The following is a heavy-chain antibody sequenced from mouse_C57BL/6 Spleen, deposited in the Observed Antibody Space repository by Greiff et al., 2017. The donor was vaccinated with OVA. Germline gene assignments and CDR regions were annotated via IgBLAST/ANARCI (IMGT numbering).Heavy chain of an antibody. D-gene: IGHD2-14*01. J-gene: IGHJ2*01. V-gene: IGHV5-17*01. Sequence: EVKLVESGGGLVKPGGSLKLSCAASGFTFSDYGMHWVRQAPEKGLEWVAYISSGSSTIYYADKVKGRFTISRDNAKNTLFLQMTSLRSDDTAMYYCARRGYDGYFDYWGQGTTLTVSS. CDR3: ARRGYDGYFDY. CDR2: ISSGSSTI. CDR1: GFTFSDYG.